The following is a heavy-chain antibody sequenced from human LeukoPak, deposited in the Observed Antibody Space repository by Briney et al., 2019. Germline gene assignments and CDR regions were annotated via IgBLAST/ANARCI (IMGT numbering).Heavy chain of an antibody. V-gene: IGHV3-7*03. CDR2: IKPEGGEK. D-gene: IGHD2-15*01. Sequence: QSGGPLNPPCPFPESTSRNYWRTGFRQAPGKGRDWVPNIKPEGGEKYYVDSVKGRFSISRDNAENSLYLQMSSLRAEDTAVYYCARGRVISGGKSAYFGMDVWGKGTTVTVSS. CDR3: ARGRVISGGKSAYFGMDV. CDR1: ESTSRNYW. J-gene: IGHJ6*04.